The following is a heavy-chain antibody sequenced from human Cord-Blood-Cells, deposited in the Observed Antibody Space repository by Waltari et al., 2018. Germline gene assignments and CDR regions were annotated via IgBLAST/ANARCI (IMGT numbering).Heavy chain of an antibody. Sequence: EVQLVESGGGLVQPGGSLRLSCAASGFPFSSYSMSWVRPAPGKGVEGVAKIKQDGSEKYYVDSVKGRFTISRDNAKNSLYLQMNSLRAEDTAVYYCARGNNWFDPWGQGTLVTVSS. V-gene: IGHV3-7*01. J-gene: IGHJ5*02. CDR1: GFPFSSYS. CDR2: IKQDGSEK. CDR3: ARGNNWFDP.